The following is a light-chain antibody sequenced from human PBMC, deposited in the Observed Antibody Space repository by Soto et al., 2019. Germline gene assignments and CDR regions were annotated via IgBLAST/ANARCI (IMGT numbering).Light chain of an antibody. Sequence: EIVLTQSPGTLSLSPGERATLSCRASQSVSSSYLAWHQQKPGQAHRLLIYGASNRATGIPDRFSGSGSVTDFTLTISRLEPEYFPEYYCQQYDRSPWTFGQGTKVEIK. CDR2: GAS. V-gene: IGKV3-20*01. CDR3: QQYDRSPWT. CDR1: QSVSSSY. J-gene: IGKJ1*01.